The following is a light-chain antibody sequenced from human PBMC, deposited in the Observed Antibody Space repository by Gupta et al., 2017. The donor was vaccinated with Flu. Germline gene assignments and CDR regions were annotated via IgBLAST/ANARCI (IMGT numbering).Light chain of an antibody. CDR2: GTS. J-gene: IGKJ2*01. CDR1: QSVSYN. V-gene: IGKV3-15*01. Sequence: IVMTQSPATLSMSPGERATLSCRTSQSVSYNLAWYQQKPGQAPRLLFYGTSTRATGIPARFSGSGSGTEFTLTISSLQSEDFAVYYCQQYNNWPLYTFGQGTKLEIK. CDR3: QQYNNWPLYT.